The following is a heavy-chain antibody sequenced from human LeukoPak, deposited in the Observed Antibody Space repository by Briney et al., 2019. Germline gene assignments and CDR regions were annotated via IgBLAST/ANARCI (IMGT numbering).Heavy chain of an antibody. D-gene: IGHD5-24*01. Sequence: EASVKVSCKASGGTFSSYTISWVRQAPGQGLEWMGGIIPILGIANYAQKFQGRVTITADKSTSTAYMELSSLRSEDTAVYYCASGGGYNLVYWGQGTLVTVSS. CDR3: ASGGGYNLVY. CDR1: GGTFSSYT. V-gene: IGHV1-69*10. CDR2: IIPILGIA. J-gene: IGHJ4*02.